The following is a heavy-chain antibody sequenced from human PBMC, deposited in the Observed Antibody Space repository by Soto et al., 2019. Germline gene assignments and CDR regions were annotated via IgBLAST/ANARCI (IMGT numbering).Heavy chain of an antibody. CDR1: GFSFRNYN. Sequence: EVQLVESGGGLVKPGGSLRLSCAASGFSFRNYNMNWVRQAPGKGLEWVSSITSTSDKVYYTNSLKGRFTISRDNAKNSLCLKISSLRAEDTALYYCARVRSGSGWYGVDYWGQGTLVTVS. CDR3: ARVRSGSGWYGVDY. CDR2: ITSTSDKV. J-gene: IGHJ4*02. V-gene: IGHV3-21*01. D-gene: IGHD6-19*01.